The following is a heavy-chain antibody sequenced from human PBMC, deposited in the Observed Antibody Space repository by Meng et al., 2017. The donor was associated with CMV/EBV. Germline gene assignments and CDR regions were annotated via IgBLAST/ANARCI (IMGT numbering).Heavy chain of an antibody. V-gene: IGHV1-8*03. Sequence: ASVKVSCKASGYTFTSYDINWVRQATGQGLEWMGWMNPNSGNTGYAQKFQGRVTITRNTSIRTAHMELSSLRSEDTAVYYCARGLERGPYCSSTSCYENWFDPWGQGTLVTVSS. CDR3: ARGLERGPYCSSTSCYENWFDP. CDR2: MNPNSGNT. CDR1: GYTFTSYD. J-gene: IGHJ5*02. D-gene: IGHD2-2*01.